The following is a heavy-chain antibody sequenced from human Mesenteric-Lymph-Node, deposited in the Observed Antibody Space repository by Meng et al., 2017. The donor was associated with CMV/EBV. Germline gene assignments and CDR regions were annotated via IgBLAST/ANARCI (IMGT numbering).Heavy chain of an antibody. Sequence: GSLRLSCTVSDYPISNGFYWGWIRQPPGKGLEWIGNIYRSGNTYYNPSLKSRVPISVDTSKNQFSLKLSSVTAADTAVYYCARDLTVTGAFDIWGQGTMVTVSS. CDR1: DYPISNGFY. CDR3: ARDLTVTGAFDI. CDR2: IYRSGNT. D-gene: IGHD4-17*01. V-gene: IGHV4-38-2*02. J-gene: IGHJ3*02.